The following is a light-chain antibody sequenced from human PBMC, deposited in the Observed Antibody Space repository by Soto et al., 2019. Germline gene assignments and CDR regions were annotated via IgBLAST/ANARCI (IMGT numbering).Light chain of an antibody. CDR3: AAWDDSLNGYV. CDR2: SNN. J-gene: IGLJ1*01. V-gene: IGLV1-44*01. Sequence: QSVLTQPPSASGTPGQRVTISCSGSSSNIGSNTVSWYQQLPGTAPKLLIYSNNQRPSGVPYRFSGSKSGTSASLAISGLQSEDEADYYCAAWDDSLNGYVFGTGTRSPS. CDR1: SSNIGSNT.